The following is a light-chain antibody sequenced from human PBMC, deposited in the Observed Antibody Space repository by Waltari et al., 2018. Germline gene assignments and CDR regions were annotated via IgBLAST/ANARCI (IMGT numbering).Light chain of an antibody. J-gene: IGKJ1*01. V-gene: IGKV3-15*01. CDR3: QQYHNWPRV. CDR1: QSVITN. Sequence: EIVMTQSPATLSVSPGERATLSCKASQSVITNLAWYQQKPGQPPRLRIYCASARATGIPDRFSGCGFGTEFTLAISSLQSEDSAIYYRQQYHNWPRVFGQGTKVEIK. CDR2: CAS.